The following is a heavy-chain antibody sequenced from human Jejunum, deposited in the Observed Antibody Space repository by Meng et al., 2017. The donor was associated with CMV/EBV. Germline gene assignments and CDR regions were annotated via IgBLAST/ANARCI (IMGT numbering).Heavy chain of an antibody. CDR3: AYSSSWAHFDY. V-gene: IGHV3-53*01. CDR1: GFTVSSNY. D-gene: IGHD6-13*01. J-gene: IGHJ4*02. CDR2: IYSDGTT. Sequence: CVASGFTVSSNYMSWVRQAPGKGLEWVSIIYSDGTTYYADSVKGRFTISRDKSKNTLDLQMNSLRAEDMVVYYCAYSSSWAHFDYWGQGTLVTVSS.